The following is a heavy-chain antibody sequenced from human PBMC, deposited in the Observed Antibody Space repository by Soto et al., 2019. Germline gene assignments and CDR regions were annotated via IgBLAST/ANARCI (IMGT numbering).Heavy chain of an antibody. CDR2: ISYDGGLQ. CDR3: VSDRGYGHASVPYS. CDR1: GFTFTSYG. Sequence: QAHLVESGGGVVQPGRSLRLSCAASGFTFTSYGMHWVRQAPGTWLEWVAVISYDGGLQHYADSVKGRFTISRDNSKNMVLLQRNSLRAEDTAVYYCVSDRGYGHASVPYSWGQGTLVSVSS. D-gene: IGHD5-18*01. V-gene: IGHV3-30*03. J-gene: IGHJ4*02.